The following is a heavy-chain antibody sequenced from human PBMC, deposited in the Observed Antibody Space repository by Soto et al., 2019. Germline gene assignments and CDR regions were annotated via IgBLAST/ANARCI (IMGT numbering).Heavy chain of an antibody. CDR3: AKSFSSNWYDYVDY. D-gene: IGHD6-13*01. CDR1: GITFSTYA. CDR2: ISGSGGST. Sequence: GGSLRLSCAASGITFSTYAMSWVRQAPGKGLEWVSAISGSGGSTYYADSVKGRFTISRDKSKNTLYLQMNSLRAEDTALYYCAKSFSSNWYDYVDYWGQGTLVTVSS. V-gene: IGHV3-23*01. J-gene: IGHJ4*02.